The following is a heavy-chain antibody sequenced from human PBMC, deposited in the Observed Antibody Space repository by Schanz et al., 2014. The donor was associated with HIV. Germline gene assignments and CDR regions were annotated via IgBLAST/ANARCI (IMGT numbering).Heavy chain of an antibody. Sequence: VQLLESGGGLVQPGGSLRLSCAASGFTFSSYAMSWVRQAPGKGLEWVAVIWYDGSNKYYADSVKGRFTISRDNAKNSLFLQMNSLRADDTAIYYCAREVLGQPCVNYWGQGSLVTVSS. J-gene: IGHJ4*02. CDR1: GFTFSSYA. D-gene: IGHD6-13*01. V-gene: IGHV3-33*08. CDR2: IWYDGSNK. CDR3: AREVLGQPCVNY.